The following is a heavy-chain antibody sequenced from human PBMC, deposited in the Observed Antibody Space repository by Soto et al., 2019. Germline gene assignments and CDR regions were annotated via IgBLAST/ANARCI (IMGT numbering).Heavy chain of an antibody. J-gene: IGHJ6*02. CDR3: VRGHSTDCSNGVCSFFYNHEMDV. D-gene: IGHD2-8*01. V-gene: IGHV1-2*04. CDR2: INPKSGGT. CDR1: GYSFTDYH. Sequence: ASVKVSCKASGYSFTDYHIHWVRQAPGQGLEWLGRINPKSGGTSTAQKFQGWVTMTRDRSISTVYMELTRLRSDDTAVYFCVRGHSTDCSNGVCSFFYNHEMDVWRQGTTVTVSS.